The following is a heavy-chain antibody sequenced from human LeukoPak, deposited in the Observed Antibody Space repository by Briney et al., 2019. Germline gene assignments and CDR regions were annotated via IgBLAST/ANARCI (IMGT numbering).Heavy chain of an antibody. V-gene: IGHV3-49*03. CDR1: GFTFGDYA. Sequence: GGSLRLSCTASGFTFGDYAMSWFRQAPGKGLEWVGFIRSKAYGGTTEYAASVKGGFTISRDDSKSIAYLQMNSLKTEDTAVYYCTRARVATDLYYYYGMDVWGQGTTVTVSS. CDR2: IRSKAYGGTT. J-gene: IGHJ6*02. CDR3: TRARVATDLYYYYGMDV. D-gene: IGHD5-12*01.